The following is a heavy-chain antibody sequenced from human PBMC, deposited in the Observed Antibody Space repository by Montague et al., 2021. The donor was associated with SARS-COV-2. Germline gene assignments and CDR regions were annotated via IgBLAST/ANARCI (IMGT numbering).Heavy chain of an antibody. J-gene: IGHJ6*02. CDR3: ARGARQQLVQLSGMDV. Sequence: SETLSLTCTVSGGSISSSSYYWGWIRQPPGKGLEWIGSIYYSGSTYYNPSLKSRVTISVDTSKNQFSLKLSSVTAADTAVYYCARGARQQLVQLSGMDVWGQGTTVTVSS. CDR1: GGSISSSSYY. CDR2: IYYSGST. D-gene: IGHD6-13*01. V-gene: IGHV4-39*07.